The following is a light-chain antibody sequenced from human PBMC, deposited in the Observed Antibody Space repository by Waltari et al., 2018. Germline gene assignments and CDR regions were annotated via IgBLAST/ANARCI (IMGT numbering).Light chain of an antibody. V-gene: IGKV1-16*02. CDR2: DAS. CDR3: LQYNNYPFS. Sequence: DIQMTQSPSSLSASVGDSLTITCRASQVISNALAWFQQKPGKAPKSLIYDASSLQRGVPSKFNGSGSGTDFTLAITNLQPEDFATYYCLQYNNYPFSFGGGTKVEIK. CDR1: QVISNA. J-gene: IGKJ4*01.